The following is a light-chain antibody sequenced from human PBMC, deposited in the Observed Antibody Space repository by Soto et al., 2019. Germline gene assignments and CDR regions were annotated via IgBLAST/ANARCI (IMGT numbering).Light chain of an antibody. CDR1: QSVSSSY. J-gene: IGKJ1*01. Sequence: EIVLTKSPGTLSLSPGERATLSCRASQSVSSSYLAWYQQKPGQAPRLLIYGASSRAPGIPDRFSGSGSGTDFTLTISRLEPEDFAVYYCQQYGISPRTFGQGTKVDI. CDR3: QQYGISPRT. CDR2: GAS. V-gene: IGKV3-20*01.